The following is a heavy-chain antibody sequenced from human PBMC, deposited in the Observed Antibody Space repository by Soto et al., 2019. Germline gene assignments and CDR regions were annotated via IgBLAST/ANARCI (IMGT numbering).Heavy chain of an antibody. CDR1: GYSFTNYW. V-gene: IGHV5-51*01. J-gene: IGHJ4*02. CDR2: IYPDDSDT. Sequence: GESLKISCKGSGYSFTNYWIGWVRQMPGKGLEWMGIIYPDDSDTTYSPSFQGQVTISADKSINTAYLQWSSLKASDTDMYYCARRALYSGRYDGYFDYWGQGTLVTVSS. D-gene: IGHD1-26*01. CDR3: ARRALYSGRYDGYFDY.